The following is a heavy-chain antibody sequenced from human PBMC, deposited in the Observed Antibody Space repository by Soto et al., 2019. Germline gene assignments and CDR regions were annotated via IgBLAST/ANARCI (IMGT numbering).Heavy chain of an antibody. Sequence: PGGSLRLSCAASGFTFSSYSMNWVRQAPGKGLEWLSSISSINYIFYADSVKGRFTISRDNAKNSLYLQMNSLRAEDTAVYYCARDYYASGSYGWFDPWRQGTLVTVSS. J-gene: IGHJ5*02. D-gene: IGHD3-10*01. CDR3: ARDYYASGSYGWFDP. V-gene: IGHV3-21*04. CDR1: GFTFSSYS. CDR2: ISSINYI.